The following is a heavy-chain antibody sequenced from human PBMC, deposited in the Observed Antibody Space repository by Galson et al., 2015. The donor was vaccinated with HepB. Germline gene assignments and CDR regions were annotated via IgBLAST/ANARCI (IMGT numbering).Heavy chain of an antibody. CDR2: ISSTGAVA. J-gene: IGHJ6*03. V-gene: IGHV3-23*01. D-gene: IGHD1-7*01. Sequence: SLRLSCAASGLAFNNFAMTWVRQAPGKGLEWVSTISSTGAVAFYADSVQGQFTISRDNSKNTVFLQMDRLRADDTATYYCAKDLFDWNYAQIVYYYYYMDVWGKGTTVTVSS. CDR1: GLAFNNFA. CDR3: AKDLFDWNYAQIVYYYYYMDV.